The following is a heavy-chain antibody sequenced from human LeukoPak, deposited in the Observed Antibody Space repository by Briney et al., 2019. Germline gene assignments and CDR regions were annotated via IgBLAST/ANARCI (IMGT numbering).Heavy chain of an antibody. D-gene: IGHD1-1*01. CDR3: AGSDTTGYIPREWDYWHFDL. J-gene: IGHJ2*01. CDR1: GFTFSGSA. V-gene: IGHV3-73*01. CDR2: IRSKANSYAT. Sequence: GGSLRLSCAASGFTFSGSAMHWVRQASGKGLEWVGRIRSKANSYATAYDASVKGRFTISRDDSKNTAYLQMNSLRAEDTAVYYCAGSDTTGYIPREWDYWHFDLWGRGTLVSVSS.